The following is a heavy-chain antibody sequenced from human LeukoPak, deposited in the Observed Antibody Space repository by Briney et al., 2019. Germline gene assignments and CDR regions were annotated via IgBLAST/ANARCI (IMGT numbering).Heavy chain of an antibody. V-gene: IGHV6-1*01. CDR2: TYYRSKWYN. CDR3: ARGGWTSIWT. J-gene: IGHJ5*02. CDR1: GDRVSSNSAA. Sequence: SQTLSLTCAISGDRVSSNSAAWHWIRQSPSRGLEWLGRTYYRSKWYNDYATSVKSRITINPDTSKNQFSLQLNSVSPEDTAVYYCARGGWTSIWTWGQGTLVTVSS. D-gene: IGHD1-1*01.